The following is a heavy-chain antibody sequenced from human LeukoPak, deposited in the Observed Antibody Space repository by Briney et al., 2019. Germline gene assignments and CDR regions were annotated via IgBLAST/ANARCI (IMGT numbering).Heavy chain of an antibody. CDR3: ARGRDDFWSGYRYNWFDP. J-gene: IGHJ5*02. D-gene: IGHD3-3*01. V-gene: IGHV4-34*01. CDR2: INHSGST. Sequence: SETLSLTCAVYGGSFSGYYWSWIRQPPGKGLEWIGEINHSGSTNYNPSLKSRVTISVDTSKNQFSLKLSSVTAADTAVHYCARGRDDFWSGYRYNWFDPWGQGTLVTVSS. CDR1: GGSFSGYY.